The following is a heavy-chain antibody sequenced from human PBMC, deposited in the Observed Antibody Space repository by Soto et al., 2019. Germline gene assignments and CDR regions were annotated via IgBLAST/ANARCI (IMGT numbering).Heavy chain of an antibody. V-gene: IGHV4-31*03. CDR2: IYYSGST. J-gene: IGHJ3*02. D-gene: IGHD2-21*02. CDR3: ARGGCGGDCRMVGAFDI. CDR1: GGSINSGGYY. Sequence: SETLSLTCTVSGGSINSGGYYWSWIRQHPGKGLEWIGYIYYSGSTYYNPSLKSRVTISVDTSKNQFSLKLSSVTAADTAVYYCARGGCGGDCRMVGAFDIWGQGTMVTVSS.